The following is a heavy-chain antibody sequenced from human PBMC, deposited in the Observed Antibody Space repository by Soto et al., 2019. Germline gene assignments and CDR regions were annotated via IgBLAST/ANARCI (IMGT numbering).Heavy chain of an antibody. CDR3: AREMFCSSTSCYDEGNWFDP. CDR2: IYYSGST. Sequence: TLSLTCTVSGGSISSGGYYWSWIRQHPGKGLEWIGYIYYSGSTYYNPSLKSRVTISVDTSKNQFSLKLSSVTAADTAVYYCAREMFCSSTSCYDEGNWFDPWGQGTLVTVSS. J-gene: IGHJ5*02. CDR1: GGSISSGGYY. V-gene: IGHV4-31*03. D-gene: IGHD2-2*01.